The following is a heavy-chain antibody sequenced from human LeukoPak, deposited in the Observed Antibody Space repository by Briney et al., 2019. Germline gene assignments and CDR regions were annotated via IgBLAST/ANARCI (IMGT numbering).Heavy chain of an antibody. D-gene: IGHD3-16*02. CDR3: AREVQLSVDY. CDR2: IWYDGSTK. V-gene: IGHV3-33*01. J-gene: IGHJ4*02. CDR1: GFTFSSYC. Sequence: GGSLRLSCAASGFTFSSYCMHWVRQPPGKGLEWVAVIWYDGSTKYYADSVKGRFLTSSDNSKNTPSLQISSMRAQDTAVYYCAREVQLSVDYWGQGTLVTVSS.